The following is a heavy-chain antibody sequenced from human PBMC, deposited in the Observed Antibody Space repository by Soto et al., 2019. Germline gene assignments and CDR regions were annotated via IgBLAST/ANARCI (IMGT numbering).Heavy chain of an antibody. CDR3: AKGGQWELLGYYGMDV. J-gene: IGHJ6*01. Sequence: QVQLVESGGGVVQPGRSLRLSCAASGFTFSSYGMHWVRQAPGKGLEWVAVISYDGSNKYYADSVKGRFTISRDNSKNTLYLQMNSLRAEDTAVYYCAKGGQWELLGYYGMDVW. CDR1: GFTFSSYG. V-gene: IGHV3-30*18. CDR2: ISYDGSNK. D-gene: IGHD1-26*01.